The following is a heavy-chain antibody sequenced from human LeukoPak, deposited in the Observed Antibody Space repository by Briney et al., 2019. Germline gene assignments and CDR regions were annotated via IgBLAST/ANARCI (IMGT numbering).Heavy chain of an antibody. CDR2: IRYDGSNK. V-gene: IGHV3-30*02. Sequence: PGGSLRLSCAASGFTFSSYGMHWVRQAPGKGLEWVAFIRYDGSNKYYADSVKGRFTISRDNSKNTLYLQMNSLRAEDTAVYYCAKGPYNWNDIAYYYYYMDVWGKGTTVTVSS. CDR1: GFTFSSYG. D-gene: IGHD1-20*01. CDR3: AKGPYNWNDIAYYYYYMDV. J-gene: IGHJ6*03.